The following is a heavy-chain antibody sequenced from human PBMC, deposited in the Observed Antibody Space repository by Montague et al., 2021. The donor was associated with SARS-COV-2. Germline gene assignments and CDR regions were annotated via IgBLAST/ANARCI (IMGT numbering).Heavy chain of an antibody. CDR1: GVSFSGYY. CDR3: TRFAYRLLVIASYYGMDV. V-gene: IGHV4-34*01. Sequence: SETLSLTCAVYGVSFSGYYWSWIRQPPGKGLEWIGEISHSGGTNYNPSLKSRVTISIDTSKNQFSLKLCSVTAADTAVYYCTRFAYRLLVIASYYGMDVWGQGTTVTVSS. D-gene: IGHD2-2*01. J-gene: IGHJ6*02. CDR2: ISHSGGT.